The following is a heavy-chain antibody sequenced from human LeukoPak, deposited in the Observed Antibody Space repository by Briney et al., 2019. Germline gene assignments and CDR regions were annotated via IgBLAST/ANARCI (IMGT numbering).Heavy chain of an antibody. CDR1: GGSISSSSYY. V-gene: IGHV4-39*01. D-gene: IGHD3-22*01. CDR2: VYYSGRT. CDR3: ARLLYDSRGYYYFDY. J-gene: IGHJ4*02. Sequence: SSETLSLTCTVSGGSISSSSYYWGWIRQPPGKGLEWIGSVYYSGRTYDNPSLKSRVTTSVDTAKNQFSLRLSSVTAADTAVYYCARLLYDSRGYYYFDYWGQGTLVTVSS.